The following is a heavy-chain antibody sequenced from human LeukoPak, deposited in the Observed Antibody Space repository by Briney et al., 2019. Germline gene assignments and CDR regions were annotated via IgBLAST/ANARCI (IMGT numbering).Heavy chain of an antibody. CDR3: ARGYCGYTSCSPPPDT. J-gene: IGHJ5*02. V-gene: IGHV3-7*01. Sequence: GGSLRLSCAASGFTFSRYWMTWVRQAPGKGLEWVANINQDGSEKYYVDSVKGRFTISRDNAKNSLYLQMNSLRAEREAVYYCARGYCGYTSCSPPPDTWGQGTLVTVSS. CDR1: GFTFSRYW. CDR2: INQDGSEK. D-gene: IGHD2-21*01.